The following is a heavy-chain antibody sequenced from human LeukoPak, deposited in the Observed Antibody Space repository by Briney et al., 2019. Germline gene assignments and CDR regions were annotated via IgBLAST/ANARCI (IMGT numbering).Heavy chain of an antibody. CDR3: ARVLYGSGSYYNGGYYYYYMDV. CDR2: ISAYNGNT. Sequence: ASVKVSCKASRYTFTSYGISWVRQAPGQGLEWMGWISAYNGNTNYAQKLQGRVTMTTDTSTSTAYMELRSLRSDDTAVYYCARVLYGSGSYYNGGYYYYYMDVWGKGTTVTVSS. V-gene: IGHV1-18*01. J-gene: IGHJ6*03. CDR1: RYTFTSYG. D-gene: IGHD3-10*01.